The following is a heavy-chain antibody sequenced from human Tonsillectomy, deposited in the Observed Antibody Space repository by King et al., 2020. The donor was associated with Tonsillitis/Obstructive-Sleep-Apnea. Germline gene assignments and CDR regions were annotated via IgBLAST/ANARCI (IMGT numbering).Heavy chain of an antibody. CDR3: ARDPYSGTYGAFDI. CDR2: IKEDGSEK. D-gene: IGHD1-26*01. J-gene: IGHJ3*02. V-gene: IGHV3-7*01. CDR1: GFTFSDYW. Sequence: VQLVESGGGLVQPGGSLRLSCAASGFTFSDYWMTWVRQAPGKGLEWVANIKEDGSEKYYVDSVQGRFTISRDNDKNSLFLEMNSLRVEDTDVYYCARDPYSGTYGAFDIWGQGTMVIVSP.